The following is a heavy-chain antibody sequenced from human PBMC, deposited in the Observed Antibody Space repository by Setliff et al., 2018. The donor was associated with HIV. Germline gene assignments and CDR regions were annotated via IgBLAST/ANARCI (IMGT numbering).Heavy chain of an antibody. D-gene: IGHD4-4*01. V-gene: IGHV3-21*01. CDR1: GFSFSTYS. CDR2: ISSRSDYI. Sequence: PVGSLRLSCVASGFSFSTYSMNWVRQAPGKGLEWISYISSRSDYIYYADSVKGRFTISRDNAKDTLYLQLNSVRAEDTAVYYCARSVGKVTDPSTKVHYYYYYMDVWGKGTTVTVSS. CDR3: ARSVGKVTDPSTKVHYYYYYMDV. J-gene: IGHJ6*03.